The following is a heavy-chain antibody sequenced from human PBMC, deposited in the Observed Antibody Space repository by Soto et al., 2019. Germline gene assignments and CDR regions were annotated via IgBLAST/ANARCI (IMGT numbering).Heavy chain of an antibody. CDR2: TSHTGNT. Sequence: PSETLSLSCSVSGVSVTSYHWSWIRQFPGKGLEWIAYTSHTGNTNYNPSLKSRVIISRDTSKNQVSLQLTSVTAADTAVYSCARDMHAGSCFYDSWGQGTLVTVSS. CDR1: GVSVTSYH. V-gene: IGHV4-59*02. CDR3: ARDMHAGSCFYDS. D-gene: IGHD2-15*01. J-gene: IGHJ4*02.